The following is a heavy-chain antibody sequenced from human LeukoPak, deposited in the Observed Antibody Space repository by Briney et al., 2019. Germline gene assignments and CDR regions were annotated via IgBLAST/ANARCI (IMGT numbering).Heavy chain of an antibody. CDR2: ISSSSSYI. CDR3: ARGGYGDYLLYY. V-gene: IGHV3-21*01. Sequence: PGGSLRLSCAASGFTFSSYSMNWVRQAPGKGLEWVSSISSSSSYIYYADSVKGRFIVSRDNAKNSLYLRMNSLRAEDTAVYYRARGGYGDYLLYYWGQGTLVTVSS. CDR1: GFTFSSYS. J-gene: IGHJ4*02. D-gene: IGHD4-17*01.